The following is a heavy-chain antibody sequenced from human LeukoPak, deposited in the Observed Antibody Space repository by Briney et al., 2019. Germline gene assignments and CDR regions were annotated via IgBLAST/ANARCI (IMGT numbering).Heavy chain of an antibody. Sequence: ASVTVSFTASGYTFTSYDINWVRQATGQGLEWMGWMNPNSGNTGYAQKFQGRVTMTRNTSISTAYMELSSLRSEDTAVYYCARVPSLRFSNWFDPWGQGTLVTVSS. CDR2: MNPNSGNT. CDR3: ARVPSLRFSNWFDP. J-gene: IGHJ5*02. CDR1: GYTFTSYD. D-gene: IGHD3-3*01. V-gene: IGHV1-8*01.